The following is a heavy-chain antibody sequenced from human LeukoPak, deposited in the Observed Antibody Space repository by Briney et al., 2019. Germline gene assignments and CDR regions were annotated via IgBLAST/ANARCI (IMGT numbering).Heavy chain of an antibody. CDR1: GFTFSSYA. V-gene: IGHV3-64D*06. J-gene: IGHJ4*02. CDR2: ISSNGGST. CDR3: ARDRGYSYGPPGSY. D-gene: IGHD5-18*01. Sequence: GGSLRLSCSASGFTFSSYAMHWVRQAPGKGLEYVSAISSNGGSTYYADSVKGRFTISRDNSKNTLYLQMSSLRAEDTAVYYCARDRGYSYGPPGSYWGQGTLVTVSS.